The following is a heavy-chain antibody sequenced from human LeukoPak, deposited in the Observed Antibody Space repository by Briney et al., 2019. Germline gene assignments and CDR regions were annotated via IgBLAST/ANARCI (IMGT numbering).Heavy chain of an antibody. J-gene: IGHJ5*02. V-gene: IGHV4-39*01. Sequence: PSETLSLTCTVSGGSISSSSYYWGWIRQPPGKGLEWIGSLYYTGNTYYNPSLKSRVTISVDTSKNQFSLKLSSVTAADTAVYYCARQGLLAAYYYGSGSPRWFDPGGQGTLVTVSS. CDR3: ARQGLLAAYYYGSGSPRWFDP. CDR2: LYYTGNT. CDR1: GGSISSSSYY. D-gene: IGHD3-10*01.